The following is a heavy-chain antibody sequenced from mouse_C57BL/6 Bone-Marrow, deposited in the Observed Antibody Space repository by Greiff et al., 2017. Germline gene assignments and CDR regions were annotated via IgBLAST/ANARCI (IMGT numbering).Heavy chain of an antibody. CDR3: ARSGYCDV. V-gene: IGHV1-22*01. Sequence: VQLQQSGPELVKPGASVKMSCKASGYTFTDYNMHWVKQSHGKSLEWIGYITPNNGGTSYNQKFKGKATLTVNKSSSTAYIEIRSLTSVDSAVYYRARSGYCDVWGTGTTVTVSS. J-gene: IGHJ1*03. CDR1: GYTFTDYN. CDR2: ITPNNGGT.